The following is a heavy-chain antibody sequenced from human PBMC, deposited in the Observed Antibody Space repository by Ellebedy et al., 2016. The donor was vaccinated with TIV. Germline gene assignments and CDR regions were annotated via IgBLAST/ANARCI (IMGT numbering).Heavy chain of an antibody. V-gene: IGHV4-31*03. CDR2: IFYSGST. J-gene: IGHJ6*03. D-gene: IGHD2-2*02. Sequence: SETLSLXXTVSGGSISSGGYYWSWIRQHPGKGLEWIGYIFYSGSTYYNPSLRSRLTISVDTSKSQFSLKLSSLSAADTAVYYCATGGVPAAIGDLIGTNYYYMDVWGKGTTVTVSS. CDR1: GGSISSGGYY. CDR3: ATGGVPAAIGDLIGTNYYYMDV.